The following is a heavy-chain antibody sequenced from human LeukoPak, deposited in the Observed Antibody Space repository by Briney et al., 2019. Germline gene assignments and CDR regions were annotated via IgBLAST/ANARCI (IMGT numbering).Heavy chain of an antibody. J-gene: IGHJ4*02. D-gene: IGHD6-13*01. V-gene: IGHV3-23*01. CDR2: ISGSGGST. CDR3: AKGGSSSFQSDY. Sequence: GGSLRLSCAASGFTVSSNYMSWVRQAPGKGLEWVSAISGSGGSTYYADSVKGRFTISRDNSKNTLYLQMNSLRAEDTAVYYCAKGGSSSFQSDYWGQGTLVTVSS. CDR1: GFTVSSNY.